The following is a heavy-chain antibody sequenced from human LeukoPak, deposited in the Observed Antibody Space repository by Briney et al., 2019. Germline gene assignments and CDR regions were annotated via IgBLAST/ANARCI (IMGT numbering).Heavy chain of an antibody. CDR3: ARDPTAHCGGDCYSYDAFDI. CDR2: NIPIFGTA. J-gene: IGHJ3*02. D-gene: IGHD2-21*02. Sequence: ASVKVSCKASGGTFSSYAISWVRQAPGQGLEWMGGNIPIFGTANYAQKFQGRVTITADESTSTAYMELSSLRSEDTAVYYCARDPTAHCGGDCYSYDAFDIWGQGTMVTVSS. V-gene: IGHV1-69*13. CDR1: GGTFSSYA.